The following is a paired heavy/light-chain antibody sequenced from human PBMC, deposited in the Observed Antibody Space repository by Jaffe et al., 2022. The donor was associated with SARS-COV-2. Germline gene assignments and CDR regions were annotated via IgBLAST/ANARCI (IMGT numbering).Heavy chain of an antibody. Sequence: EVQLVQSGAEVKKPGESLKISCKAYGYTFNTYWIGWVRQTPGKGLEWMGFIYPGDSEIRYSPSFQGQVTIAADRSLNTAYLKWSSLEASDTAIYYCARRKGRDDYNYYYYYYMDVWGKGTTVTVSS. CDR1: GYTFNTYW. J-gene: IGHJ6*03. CDR3: ARRKGRDDYNYYYYYYMDV. D-gene: IGHD4-4*01. V-gene: IGHV5-51*01. CDR2: IYPGDSEI.
Light chain of an antibody. CDR3: CSWTSSNTWV. V-gene: IGLV2-14*03. J-gene: IGLJ3*02. CDR1: SSDVGNYNY. CDR2: DVT. Sequence: QSALTQPASVSGSPGQSITISCIGTSSDVGNYNYVSWYQQHPGTAPKLLIYDVTNRPSGISNRFSGSKSLNTASLTISGLQAEDEADYYCCSWTSSNTWVFGGGTTLTVL.